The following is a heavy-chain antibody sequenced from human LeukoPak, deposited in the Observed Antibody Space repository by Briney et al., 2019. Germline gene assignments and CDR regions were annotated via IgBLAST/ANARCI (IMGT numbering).Heavy chain of an antibody. V-gene: IGHV3-7*01. CDR2: VKQDGSER. CDR1: GFTFSSYW. J-gene: IGHJ5*02. CDR3: ARVYSTIFGVVRNWFDP. D-gene: IGHD3-3*01. Sequence: GGSLRLSCAASGFTFSSYWMSWVRQAPGKGLVWVANVKQDGSERYYVGSVRGRFTISRDNAKNSLYLQMNSLRAEDTAVYYCARVYSTIFGVVRNWFDPWGQGTLVTVSS.